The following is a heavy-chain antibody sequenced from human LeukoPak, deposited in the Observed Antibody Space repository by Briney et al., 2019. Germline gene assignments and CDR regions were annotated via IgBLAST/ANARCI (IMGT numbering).Heavy chain of an antibody. J-gene: IGHJ4*02. CDR1: GGSISSGSYY. CDR2: IYSSGST. Sequence: SETLPLTCTVSGGSISSGSYYWSWIRQPAGKGLEWIGRIYSSGSTDYNPSLKSRVTISVDTSKNQISLKLRSVTAADTAVYYCARWDPGVSYGHPDFWGQGTLVTVSS. D-gene: IGHD5-18*01. CDR3: ARWDPGVSYGHPDF. V-gene: IGHV4-61*02.